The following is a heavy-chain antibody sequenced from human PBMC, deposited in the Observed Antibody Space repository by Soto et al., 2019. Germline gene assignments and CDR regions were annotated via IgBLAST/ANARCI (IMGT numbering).Heavy chain of an antibody. CDR3: ARDWGTGFYNFDS. D-gene: IGHD6-19*01. CDR1: GYSISTGFN. J-gene: IGHJ4*02. Sequence: PSETLSLTCAVSGYSISTGFNWGWIRQPPGKGLEWIGSIYHSGSTYYNLSLKSRVTISADTSKNQISLKLISVTAADTALYYCARDWGTGFYNFDSWGPGTLVTVSS. CDR2: IYHSGST. V-gene: IGHV4-38-2*02.